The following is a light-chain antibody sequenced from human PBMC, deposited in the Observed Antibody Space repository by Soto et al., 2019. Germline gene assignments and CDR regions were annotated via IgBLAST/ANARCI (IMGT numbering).Light chain of an antibody. CDR3: GSHAGNSNLV. CDR2: EVT. J-gene: IGLJ3*02. Sequence: QSALTQPPSASGSPVQSVTISCTGTSTDVGAYNFVSWYQQHPGKAPKLVIYEVTKRPSGVPDRFSGSKSGNTASLTVSGLQTEDEADYYCGSHAGNSNLVFGGGTQLTVL. V-gene: IGLV2-8*01. CDR1: STDVGAYNF.